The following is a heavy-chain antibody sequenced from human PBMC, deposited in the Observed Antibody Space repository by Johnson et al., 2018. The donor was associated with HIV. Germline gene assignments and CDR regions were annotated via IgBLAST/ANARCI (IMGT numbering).Heavy chain of an antibody. D-gene: IGHD3-10*01. V-gene: IGHV3-30*03. J-gene: IGHJ3*02. Sequence: QVQLVESGGGVVQPGRSLRLSCAASGFTFSSYGMHWVRQAPGKGLEWVAVLSYDGSNKYYADSVKGRFTISRDNSKNTLYLQMNSLRAEDTAIYYCARADGSGSYFGFEIWGQGTMVTVSS. CDR3: ARADGSGSYFGFEI. CDR1: GFTFSSYG. CDR2: LSYDGSNK.